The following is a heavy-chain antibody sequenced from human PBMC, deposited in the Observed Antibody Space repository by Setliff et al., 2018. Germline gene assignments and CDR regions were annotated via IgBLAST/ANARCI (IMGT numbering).Heavy chain of an antibody. Sequence: LSLTCTVSGGSISSRSYYWGWNRQPPGKGLEWIGSIYYSGSTYYKPSLKSRVTISVDTSKNQFSLKLSSVTAADTAVYYCARGKIRITMIVVPTGGAFDIWGQGTMVTVSS. D-gene: IGHD3-22*01. CDR2: IYYSGST. CDR1: GGSISSRSYY. J-gene: IGHJ3*02. CDR3: ARGKIRITMIVVPTGGAFDI. V-gene: IGHV4-39*07.